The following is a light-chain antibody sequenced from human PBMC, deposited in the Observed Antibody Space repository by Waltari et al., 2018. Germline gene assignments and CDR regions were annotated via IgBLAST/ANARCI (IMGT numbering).Light chain of an antibody. J-gene: IGLJ2*01. CDR2: QDS. CDR3: QAWDSSTVV. V-gene: IGLV3-1*01. CDR1: KLGDKY. Sequence: SYELTQSPSVSVSPGQTASITCSGGKLGDKYVSWYQLKPGQSPVLVIYQDSQRPSGIPERFSGSNSGNTATLTISGTQAMDEADYYCQAWDSSTVVFGGGTKLTVL.